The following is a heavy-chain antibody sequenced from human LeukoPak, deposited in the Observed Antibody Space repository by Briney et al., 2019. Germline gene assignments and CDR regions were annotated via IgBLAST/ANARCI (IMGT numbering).Heavy chain of an antibody. CDR2: IYYSGST. Sequence: SETLSLTCTVSGGSISSSSYYWGWIRQPPGKGLEWIGSIYYSGSTYYNPSLKSRVTISVDTSKNQFSLKLSSVTAADTAVYYCARKRREQLRYFDWLKSNPPGHFDLWGRGTLVTVSS. J-gene: IGHJ2*01. CDR3: ARKRREQLRYFDWLKSNPPGHFDL. V-gene: IGHV4-39*07. D-gene: IGHD3-9*01. CDR1: GGSISSSSYY.